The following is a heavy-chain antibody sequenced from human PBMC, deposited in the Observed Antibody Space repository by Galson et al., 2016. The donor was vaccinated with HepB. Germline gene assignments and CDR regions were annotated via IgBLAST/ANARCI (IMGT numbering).Heavy chain of an antibody. D-gene: IGHD3-10*01. CDR2: LTDSARRT. V-gene: IGHV3-23*01. CDR1: GFTFNTSA. CDR3: AKMGGSGRSYLRFFDY. Sequence: SLSLSCAASGFTFNTSAMSWARQAPGKGLVSVSALTDSARRTAYPDSVQGRFTVARANSKNTLFLQMTSLRADDTAVYYCAKMGGSGRSYLRFFDYWGQGTLVTVSS. J-gene: IGHJ4*02.